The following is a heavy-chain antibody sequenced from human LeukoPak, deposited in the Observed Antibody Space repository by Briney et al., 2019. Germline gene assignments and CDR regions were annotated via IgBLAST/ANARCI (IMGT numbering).Heavy chain of an antibody. CDR3: ASGKRGYSYVYVDY. V-gene: IGHV4-59*01. CDR2: IYYSGST. D-gene: IGHD5-18*01. J-gene: IGHJ4*02. CDR1: GGSINTYY. Sequence: SETLSLTCVVSGGSINTYYWNWIRQPPGKGLEWIGYIYYSGSTNYNPSLESRVTISIDTSRNQLSLKLRSVTAADSAVYYCASGKRGYSYVYVDYWGRGTLVTVSS.